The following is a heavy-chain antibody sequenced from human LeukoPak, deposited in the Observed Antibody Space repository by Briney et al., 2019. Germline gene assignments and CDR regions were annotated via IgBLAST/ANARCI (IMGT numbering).Heavy chain of an antibody. CDR2: INHSGST. J-gene: IGHJ6*02. Sequence: SETLSLACAVDGGSFSGFYWSWIRHPPGKGLEWNGEINHSGSTNYNPSLKSRVTISVDTSKNQFSLKLSSVTAADTAVYYCARGPCSSTSCYGGVYYYYGMDVWGQGTTVTVSS. V-gene: IGHV4-34*01. CDR3: ARGPCSSTSCYGGVYYYYGMDV. CDR1: GGSFSGFY. D-gene: IGHD2-2*01.